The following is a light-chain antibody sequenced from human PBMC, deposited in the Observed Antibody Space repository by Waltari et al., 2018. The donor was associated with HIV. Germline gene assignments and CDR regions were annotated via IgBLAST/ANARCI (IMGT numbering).Light chain of an antibody. Sequence: AIQMTMSPSSLSASVGDRITITYRASQGIRNDLGCYQQKPGKAHKVLIYAASSLQSWVPSRFSGSGSGTDFTLTISSLQPEDFATYYCLQDYNYPLTFGQGTKVEIK. J-gene: IGKJ1*01. V-gene: IGKV1-6*01. CDR3: LQDYNYPLT. CDR1: QGIRND. CDR2: AAS.